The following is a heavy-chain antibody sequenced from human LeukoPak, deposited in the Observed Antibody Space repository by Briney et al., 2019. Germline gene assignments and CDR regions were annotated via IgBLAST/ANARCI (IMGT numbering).Heavy chain of an antibody. CDR1: GYSFSSNA. Sequence: ASVRVSCKASGYSFSSNAINWVRQAPAQGLEWMGWIITDTGKPTYAQGFTGRFVFSFDTSVSTAYLQISSLKSEDTAVYYCARGQDTTGFFNYWGQGTLVTVSS. D-gene: IGHD3-22*01. V-gene: IGHV7-4-1*02. J-gene: IGHJ4*02. CDR3: ARGQDTTGFFNY. CDR2: IITDTGKP.